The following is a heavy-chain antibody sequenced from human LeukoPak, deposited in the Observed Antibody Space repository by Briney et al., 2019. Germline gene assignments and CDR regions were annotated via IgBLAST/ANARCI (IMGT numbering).Heavy chain of an antibody. V-gene: IGHV3-48*01. CDR3: AEVPSSGSSYFDY. J-gene: IGHJ4*02. CDR2: ISGSSSTI. CDR1: GFTFSSYS. Sequence: GGSLRLSCAASGFTFSSYSMDWVRQAPGKGLEWVSYISGSSSTIYYADSVKGRFTISRDNAKNSLYLQMNSLRAEDTAVYYCAEVPSSGSSYFDYWGQGTLVTVSS. D-gene: IGHD1-26*01.